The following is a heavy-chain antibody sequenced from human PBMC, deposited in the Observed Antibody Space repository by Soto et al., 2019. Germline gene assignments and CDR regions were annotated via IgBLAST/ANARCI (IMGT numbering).Heavy chain of an antibody. V-gene: IGHV1-18*01. J-gene: IGHJ4*02. CDR3: ARVSEGRVITMVRGPYYFDY. CDR1: GYTFTSYG. CDR2: ISAYNGNT. Sequence: GASVKVSCKASGYTFTSYGISWVRQAPGQGLEWMGWISAYNGNTNYAQKLQGRVTMTTDTSTSTAYMELRSLRSDDTAVYYCARVSEGRVITMVRGPYYFDYWGQGTLVTVSS. D-gene: IGHD3-10*01.